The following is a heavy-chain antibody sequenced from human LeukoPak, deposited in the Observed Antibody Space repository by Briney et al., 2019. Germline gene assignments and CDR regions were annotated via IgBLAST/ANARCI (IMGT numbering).Heavy chain of an antibody. J-gene: IGHJ4*02. V-gene: IGHV3-21*01. Sequence: GGSLKLSCAASGFTFSTYSMNWVRQAPGKGLEWVSSITSPVGRIYYADSLKGRITISRDNARSSLYLQMNSLRAEDTAVYYCATDGRSSGWYGFDYWGLGTLVTVSS. CDR2: ITSPVGRI. CDR3: ATDGRSSGWYGFDY. D-gene: IGHD6-19*01. CDR1: GFTFSTYS.